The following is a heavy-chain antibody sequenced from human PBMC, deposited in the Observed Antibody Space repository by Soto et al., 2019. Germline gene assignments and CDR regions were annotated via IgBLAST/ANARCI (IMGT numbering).Heavy chain of an antibody. CDR1: GYTFSIYD. CDR2: MNPKSGHT. D-gene: IGHD4-17*01. V-gene: IGHV1-8*01. CDR3: ARTDGDLDV. Sequence: ASVKVSCKASGYTFSIYDINWVLQATGRGLEWMGWMNPKSGHTGSAQKFQGRVTMTRDTSISTAYMELSSLRSEDTAIYYCARTDGDLDVWGQGTTVTVSS. J-gene: IGHJ6*02.